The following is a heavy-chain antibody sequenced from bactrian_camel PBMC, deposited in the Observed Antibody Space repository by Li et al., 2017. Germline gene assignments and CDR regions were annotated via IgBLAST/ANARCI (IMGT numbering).Heavy chain of an antibody. CDR2: IESDGSI. V-gene: IGHV3S53*01. CDR1: DDTYSSNC. CDR3: AADFSWACSLGRVAEYTY. Sequence: VQLVESGGGSVQAGGSLRLSCAASDDTYSSNCMAWFRQAPGKEREGVARIESDGSISYADSVEGRFTISKDNAKNTLYLQMNSLKPEDTAMYYCAADFSWACSLGRVAEYTYLGQGTQVTVS. D-gene: IGHD5*01. J-gene: IGHJ4*01.